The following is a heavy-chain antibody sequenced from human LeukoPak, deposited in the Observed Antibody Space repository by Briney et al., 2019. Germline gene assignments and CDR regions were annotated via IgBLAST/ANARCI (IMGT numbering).Heavy chain of an antibody. CDR1: GVSFSGYY. CDR2: INHSGST. J-gene: IGHJ5*02. Sequence: SETLSLTCAVYGVSFSGYYWSWIRQPPGKGLEWIGEINHSGSTNYNPSLKSRVTISVDTSKNQFSLKLSSVTAADTAVYYCARGPPRYSSSWYNWFDPWGQGTLVTVSS. D-gene: IGHD6-13*01. CDR3: ARGPPRYSSSWYNWFDP. V-gene: IGHV4-34*01.